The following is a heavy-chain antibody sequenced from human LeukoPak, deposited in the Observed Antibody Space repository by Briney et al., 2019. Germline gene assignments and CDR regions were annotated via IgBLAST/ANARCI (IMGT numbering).Heavy chain of an antibody. CDR2: ISSSGSTM. V-gene: IGHV3-48*04. CDR1: GFTFTSYS. CDR3: AQSFDN. Sequence: GGSLRLSCAASGFTFTSYSMNWVRQAPGKGLEWVSYISSSGSTMYYADSVKGRFTISRDNAKNSLFLQMNSLRAEDTAVYYCAQSFDNWGQGILVTVSS. J-gene: IGHJ4*02.